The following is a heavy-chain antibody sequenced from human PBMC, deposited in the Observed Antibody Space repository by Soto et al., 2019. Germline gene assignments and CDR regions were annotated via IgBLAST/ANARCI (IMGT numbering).Heavy chain of an antibody. D-gene: IGHD3-10*01. V-gene: IGHV4-30-4*01. CDR1: GGSISSGDHY. J-gene: IGHJ4*02. Sequence: SETLSLTCSVSGGSISSGDHYWTWIRQSPGKGLEWIGYIHYRGTANYSPSLKNRVTISVDTSKNQFSLNLSSVTAADTAVYYCARDVNYYASVSYRRYFDYWGQGALVTVSS. CDR3: ARDVNYYASVSYRRYFDY. CDR2: IHYRGTA.